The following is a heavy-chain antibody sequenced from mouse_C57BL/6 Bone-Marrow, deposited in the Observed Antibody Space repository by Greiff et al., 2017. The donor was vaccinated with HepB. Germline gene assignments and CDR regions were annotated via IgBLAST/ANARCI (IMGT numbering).Heavy chain of an antibody. D-gene: IGHD1-1*01. J-gene: IGHJ4*01. Sequence: QVQLQQPGTELVKPGASVKLSCKASGYTFTSYWMHWVKQRPGQGLEWIGNINPSNGGTNYNEKFKSKATLTVDKSSSTAYMQLSSLTSEDSAVYYCASVIYYGSSFLYYYAMDYWGQGTSVTVSS. CDR3: ASVIYYGSSFLYYYAMDY. CDR2: INPSNGGT. V-gene: IGHV1-53*01. CDR1: GYTFTSYW.